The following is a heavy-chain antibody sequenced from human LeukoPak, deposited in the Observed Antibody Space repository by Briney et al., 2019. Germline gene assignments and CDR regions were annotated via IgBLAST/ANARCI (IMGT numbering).Heavy chain of an antibody. V-gene: IGHV3-13*01. CDR1: GFTFSSYD. CDR2: IGTAGDT. D-gene: IGHD7-27*01. J-gene: IGHJ3*02. Sequence: PGGSLRLSCAASGFTFSSYDMHWVRQATGKGLEWVSAIGTAGDTYYPGSVKGRFTISRENAKNSLYLQMNSLRAGDTAVYYCARVSPLGAFDIWGQGTMVTVSS. CDR3: ARVSPLGAFDI.